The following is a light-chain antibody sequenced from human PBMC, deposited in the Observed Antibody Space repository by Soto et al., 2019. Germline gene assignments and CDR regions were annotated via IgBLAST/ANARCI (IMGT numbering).Light chain of an antibody. J-gene: IGLJ2*01. V-gene: IGLV1-40*01. Sequence: QSVLTQPPSVSGAPGQRVTISCTGSRSNIGAGYDVHWYQQLPGTAPKLLIYGNSNRPSGVPDRFSGSKSGTSASLAITGLQAEDEADYYCQSYDSTLSGLLFGGGTKVTVL. CDR3: QSYDSTLSGLL. CDR1: RSNIGAGYD. CDR2: GNS.